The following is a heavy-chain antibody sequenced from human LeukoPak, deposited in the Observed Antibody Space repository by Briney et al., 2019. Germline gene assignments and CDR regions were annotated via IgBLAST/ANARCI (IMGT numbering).Heavy chain of an antibody. J-gene: IGHJ4*02. Sequence: PGGSLRLSCAASGFTFSTYNMNWVRQAPGKGLEWVSAVGKSGENTYYADSVKGRFTVSRDSSKNTLYLQMNSLRAEDTALYYCAKVMTGYYYYFDYWGQGALVTVSS. CDR3: AKVMTGYYYYFDY. V-gene: IGHV3-23*01. CDR2: VGKSGENT. CDR1: GFTFSTYN. D-gene: IGHD3-9*01.